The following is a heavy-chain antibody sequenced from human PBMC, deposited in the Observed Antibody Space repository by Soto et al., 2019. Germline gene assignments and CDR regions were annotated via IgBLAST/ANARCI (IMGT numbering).Heavy chain of an antibody. CDR2: IYYSGRT. J-gene: IGHJ4*02. D-gene: IGHD3-16*01. CDR3: ARMRGLGEISPYLDY. V-gene: IGHV4-59*01. CDR1: GGSISDYQ. Sequence: QVQLQESGPGLVKPSETLSLTCSISGGSISDYQWNWIRQPPGKGLEWIGYIYYSGRTNYNHSLKSRLTRSLDTSTRQFSLRLRSVTAADTAVYYCARMRGLGEISPYLDYWGQGALVTVSS.